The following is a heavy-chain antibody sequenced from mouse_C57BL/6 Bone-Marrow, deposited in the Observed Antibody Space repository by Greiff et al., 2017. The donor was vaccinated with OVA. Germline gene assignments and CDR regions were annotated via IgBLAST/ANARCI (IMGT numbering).Heavy chain of an antibody. V-gene: IGHV1-85*01. CDR2: IYPRDGST. CDR3: ARENYGSYYAMDY. J-gene: IGHJ4*01. D-gene: IGHD1-1*01. Sequence: QVHVKQSGPELVKPGASVKLSCKASGYTFTSYDINWVKQRPGQGLEWIGWIYPRDGSTKYNEKFKGKATLTVDTSSSTAYMELHSLTSEDSAVYFCARENYGSYYAMDYWGQGTSVTVSS. CDR1: GYTFTSYD.